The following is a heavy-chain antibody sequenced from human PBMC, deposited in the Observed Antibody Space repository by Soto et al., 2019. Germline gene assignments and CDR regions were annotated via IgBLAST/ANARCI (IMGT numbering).Heavy chain of an antibody. CDR2: IEACGAAT. CDR1: GVALRRKK. CDR3: ARPYLRSSSSWFLAFDT. Sequence: GGSRRGRGVVSGVALRRKKKGWVRQAPGKGLEWVSAIEACGAATYYADSVNGRCAISRDNSKTTLYLQIDSLRAEDTAVYYCARPYLRSSSSWFLAFDTWGQGTMGTVSS. V-gene: IGHV3-23*01. J-gene: IGHJ3*02. D-gene: IGHD6-13*01.